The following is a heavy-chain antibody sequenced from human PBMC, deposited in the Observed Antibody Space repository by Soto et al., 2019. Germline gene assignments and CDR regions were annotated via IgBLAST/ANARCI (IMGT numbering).Heavy chain of an antibody. CDR2: ISDDGRNK. D-gene: IGHD4-17*01. V-gene: IGHV3-30*18. CDR3: AKDWGDGDYVFDN. Sequence: QVQLVESGGGVVQPGRSLRLSCAASGFSFNTFGIHWVRQAPGKGLEWVALISDDGRNKYFADSVKGRFTISSDNANNTLYLQMNSLRAEDTAVYYCAKDWGDGDYVFDNWGQGTLVIVSS. CDR1: GFSFNTFG. J-gene: IGHJ4*02.